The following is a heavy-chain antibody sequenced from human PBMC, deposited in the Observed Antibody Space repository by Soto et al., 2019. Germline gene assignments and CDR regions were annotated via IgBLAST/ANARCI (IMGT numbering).Heavy chain of an antibody. CDR3: AREVGDSSSWYVMSYYYYMDV. J-gene: IGHJ6*03. Sequence: ASVKVSCKASGYTFTSYDINWVRQATGQGLEWMGWMNPNSGNTGYAQKFQGRVTMTRNTSISTAYMELSSLRSEDTAVYYCAREVGDSSSWYVMSYYYYMDVWGKGTTVTVSS. V-gene: IGHV1-8*01. CDR1: GYTFTSYD. D-gene: IGHD6-13*01. CDR2: MNPNSGNT.